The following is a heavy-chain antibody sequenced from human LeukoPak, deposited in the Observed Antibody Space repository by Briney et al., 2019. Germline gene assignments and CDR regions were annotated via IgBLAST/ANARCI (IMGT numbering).Heavy chain of an antibody. J-gene: IGHJ4*02. CDR1: NYSISSGYY. Sequence: SETLSLTCAVSNYSISSGYYWGWTRQPPGKGLEWIGSIYHSGSTYYNPSLKSRVTISVGTSKNQLSLKLSSVTAADTAVYYCARHPLWNYISFDYWGQGTLVTVSS. CDR3: ARHPLWNYISFDY. V-gene: IGHV4-38-2*01. D-gene: IGHD1-7*01. CDR2: IYHSGST.